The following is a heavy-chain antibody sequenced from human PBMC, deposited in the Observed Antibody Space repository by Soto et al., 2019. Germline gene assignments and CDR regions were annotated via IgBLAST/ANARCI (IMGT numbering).Heavy chain of an antibody. J-gene: IGHJ5*01. CDR3: ATAKRGTVSLLSA. CDR2: LNPYSGAT. V-gene: IGHV1-2*02. Sequence: ASVEASCKASGYPFNDYHIYWVGQGPGQGLEWMGWLNPYSGATTYGANYKGRINLTRDTSLSTSYMELIGLRSDDTAVYYCATAKRGTVSLLSAWGQGTLVTVSS. D-gene: IGHD4-4*01. CDR1: GYPFNDYH.